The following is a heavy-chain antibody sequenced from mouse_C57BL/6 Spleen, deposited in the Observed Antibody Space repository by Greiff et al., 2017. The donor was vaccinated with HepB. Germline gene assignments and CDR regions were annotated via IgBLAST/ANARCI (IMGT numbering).Heavy chain of an antibody. CDR2: ISSGSSTI. CDR1: GFTFSDYG. J-gene: IGHJ2*01. V-gene: IGHV5-17*01. D-gene: IGHD1-1*01. Sequence: EAKLMESGGGLVKPGGSLKLSCAASGFTFSDYGMHWVRQAPEKGLEWVAYISSGSSTIYYADTVKGRFTISRDNAKNTLFLQMTSLRSEDTAMYYCARAPYYYGSSYDYFDYWGQGTTLTVSS. CDR3: ARAPYYYGSSYDYFDY.